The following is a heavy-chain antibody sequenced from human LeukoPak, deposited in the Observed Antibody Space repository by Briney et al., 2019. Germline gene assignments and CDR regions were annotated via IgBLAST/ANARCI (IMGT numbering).Heavy chain of an antibody. Sequence: SVKVSCKASGGTFSSYAVSWVRQAPGQGLEWMGGIIPIFGTANYAQKFQGRVTITTDESTSTAYMELSSLRSEDTAVYYCASPRPYCSGGSCYPRWAFDIWGQGTMVTVSS. D-gene: IGHD2-15*01. V-gene: IGHV1-69*05. J-gene: IGHJ3*02. CDR1: GGTFSSYA. CDR2: IIPIFGTA. CDR3: ASPRPYCSGGSCYPRWAFDI.